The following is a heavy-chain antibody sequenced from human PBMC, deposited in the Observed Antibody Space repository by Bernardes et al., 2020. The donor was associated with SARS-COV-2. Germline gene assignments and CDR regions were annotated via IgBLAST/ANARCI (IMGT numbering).Heavy chain of an antibody. D-gene: IGHD4-17*01. V-gene: IGHV1-2*02. J-gene: IGHJ6*02. CDR3: ASDTTAGYYYYYYGMDV. CDR1: GYTFTGYY. CDR2: INPNSGGT. Sequence: ASVKVSCKASGYTFTGYYMHWVRQAPGQGLEWMGWINPNSGGTNYAQKFQGRVTMTRDTSISTAYMELSRLRSDDTAVYYCASDTTAGYYYYYYGMDVWGQGTTVTVSS.